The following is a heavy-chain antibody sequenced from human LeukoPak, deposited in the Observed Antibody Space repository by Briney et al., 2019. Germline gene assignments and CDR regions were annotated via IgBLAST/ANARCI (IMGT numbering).Heavy chain of an antibody. D-gene: IGHD3-10*01. V-gene: IGHV3-74*01. CDR1: GFTFSSSW. J-gene: IGHJ4*02. CDR2: ISGDGTTT. Sequence: GGSLRLSCAASGFTFSSSWMHWVRQVPGEGLVWVSRISGDGTTTTYADSVKGRFTISRDNAKNTLYLQMNSPRAEDRAVYYCARGGSPFYWGQGSLVTVSS. CDR3: ARGGSPFY.